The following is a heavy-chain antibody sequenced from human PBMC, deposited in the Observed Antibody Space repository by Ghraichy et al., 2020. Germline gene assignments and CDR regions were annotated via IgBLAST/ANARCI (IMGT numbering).Heavy chain of an antibody. CDR2: ITGSGNDS. CDR1: GFTFSSYV. V-gene: IGHV3-23*01. CDR3: AKYDYGAL. Sequence: GSLRLSCKASGFTFSSYVMSWVRQAPGKGLEWVSAITGSGNDSYYADSVRGRFTISRDNTKNTLYLQMSSLRAEDAAIYYCAKYDYGALWGQGTLVTVS. D-gene: IGHD4-17*01. J-gene: IGHJ4*02.